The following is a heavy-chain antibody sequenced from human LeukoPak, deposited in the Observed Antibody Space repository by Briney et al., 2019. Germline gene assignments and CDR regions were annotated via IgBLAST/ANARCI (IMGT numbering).Heavy chain of an antibody. CDR3: ARRLAQYDCFDP. CDR1: GDSVSSNSVT. CDR2: TYYRSTWYN. D-gene: IGHD3-9*01. J-gene: IGHJ5*02. V-gene: IGHV6-1*01. Sequence: SQTLSLTCAISGDSVSSNSVTWNWIRQSPSRGLEWLGRTYYRSTWYNDYAVSVRGRITVNPDTSKNQFSLHLNSVTPEDTAVYYCARRLAQYDCFDPWGQGILVTVSS.